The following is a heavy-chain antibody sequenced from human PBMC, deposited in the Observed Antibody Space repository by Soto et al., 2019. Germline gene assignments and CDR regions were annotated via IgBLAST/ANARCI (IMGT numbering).Heavy chain of an antibody. D-gene: IGHD2-15*01. CDR3: TTVYIVVVVAATQLFDP. J-gene: IGHJ5*02. CDR2: ISSSSYI. Sequence: GGSLRLSCAASGFTFSSYSMNWVRQAPWKGLEWVSSISSSSYIYYADSVKGRFTISRDNAKNSLYLQMNSLRAEDTAVYYCTTVYIVVVVAATQLFDPWGQGTLVSVCS. CDR1: GFTFSSYS. V-gene: IGHV3-21*01.